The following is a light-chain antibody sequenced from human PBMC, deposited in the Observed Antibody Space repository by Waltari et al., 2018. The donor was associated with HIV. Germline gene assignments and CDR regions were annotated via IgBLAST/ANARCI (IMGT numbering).Light chain of an antibody. Sequence: DIQMTQSPSSLSASVGDRNTITCQASQDINNYLNWYQQKPRKAPKLLIYAASNLETGVPSRFSGSGSGTDFSFTISSLQPEDIATYYCQQYDNLLTFGGGTKVEIK. V-gene: IGKV1-33*01. J-gene: IGKJ4*01. CDR3: QQYDNLLT. CDR2: AAS. CDR1: QDINNY.